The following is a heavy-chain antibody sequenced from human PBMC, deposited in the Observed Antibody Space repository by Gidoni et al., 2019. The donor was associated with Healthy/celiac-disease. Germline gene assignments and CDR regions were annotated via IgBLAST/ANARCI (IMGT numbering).Heavy chain of an antibody. Sequence: EVQLVESGGGLVHPGRFLRLCCAASGFTFADYAMPWVRQAPGEGREGVSGISWNSGSIGYADSVNGRLTISRDNAKNSLYLQMNSLRAEDTALYYCAKDRGDTVGARGKYFDYWGQGTLVTVSS. V-gene: IGHV3-9*01. CDR2: ISWNSGSI. CDR1: GFTFADYA. J-gene: IGHJ4*02. CDR3: AKDRGDTVGARGKYFDY. D-gene: IGHD1-26*01.